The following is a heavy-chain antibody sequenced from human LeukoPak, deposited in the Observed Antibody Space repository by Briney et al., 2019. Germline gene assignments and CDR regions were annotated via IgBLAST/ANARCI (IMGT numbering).Heavy chain of an antibody. D-gene: IGHD6-13*01. J-gene: IGHJ4*02. Sequence: GGSLRLSCAASGFTFSSYGMHWVRQAPGKGLEWVAVISYDGSNKYYADSVKGRFTISRDNSKNTLYLQMNSLRAEDTAVYYYAKGEAAGFDYWGQGTLVTVSS. CDR2: ISYDGSNK. V-gene: IGHV3-30*18. CDR1: GFTFSSYG. CDR3: AKGEAAGFDY.